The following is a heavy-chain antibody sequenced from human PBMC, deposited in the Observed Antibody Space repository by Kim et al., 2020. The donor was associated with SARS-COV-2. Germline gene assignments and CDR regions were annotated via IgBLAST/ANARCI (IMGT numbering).Heavy chain of an antibody. D-gene: IGHD1-26*01. V-gene: IGHV3-23*01. J-gene: IGHJ4*02. CDR3: ATQGGGYSLYYFDY. Sequence: GGSLRLSCAASGFTFSSYAMSWVRQAPGKGLEWVSAISGSGGSTYYADSVKGRFTISRDNSKNTLYLQMNSLRAEDTAVYYCATQGGGYSLYYFDYWGQGTLVTVSS. CDR1: GFTFSSYA. CDR2: ISGSGGST.